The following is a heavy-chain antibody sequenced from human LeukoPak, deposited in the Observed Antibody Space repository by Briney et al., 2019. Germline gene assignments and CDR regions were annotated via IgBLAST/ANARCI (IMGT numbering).Heavy chain of an antibody. V-gene: IGHV1-69*05. CDR2: IIPIFGTA. D-gene: IGHD2-2*01. CDR1: GGTFSSYA. CDR3: AGVVPAGGRWFDP. J-gene: IGHJ5*02. Sequence: ASVKVSCKASGGTFSSYAISWVRQAPGQGLEWMGGIIPIFGTANYAQKFQGRVTITTDESTSTAYMELSSLRSEDTAVNYCAGVVPAGGRWFDPWGQGTLVTVSS.